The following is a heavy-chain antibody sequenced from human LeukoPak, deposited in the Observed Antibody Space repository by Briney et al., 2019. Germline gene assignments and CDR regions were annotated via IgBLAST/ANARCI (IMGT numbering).Heavy chain of an antibody. V-gene: IGHV3-49*04. Sequence: GGSLRLSCTPSGFNFCDYAMSWVRQAPGKGLEWVGFIRSKGYRGATGDAASVKGRVTISRDDSKSIAYLYMNSLKTEDTAVYYCTSVHDSSAYYHSGIDYWGQGTLVTVSS. J-gene: IGHJ4*02. D-gene: IGHD3-22*01. CDR1: GFNFCDYA. CDR2: IRSKGYRGAT. CDR3: TSVHDSSAYYHSGIDY.